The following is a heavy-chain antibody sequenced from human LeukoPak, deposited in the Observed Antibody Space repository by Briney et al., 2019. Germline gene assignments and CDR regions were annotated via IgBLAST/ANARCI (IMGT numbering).Heavy chain of an antibody. CDR1: GGSFSGYY. J-gene: IGHJ4*02. Sequence: SETLSLTCAVYGGSFSGYYWSWIRQPPGKGREWIGEINHSGSTSYNPWLKSQVTISVDTSKNQSSLKLSSVTAAETAVYYCARGLKKYDSGSYYTSWGQGTLVTVSS. CDR3: ARGLKKYDSGSYYTS. V-gene: IGHV4-34*01. D-gene: IGHD3-10*01. CDR2: INHSGST.